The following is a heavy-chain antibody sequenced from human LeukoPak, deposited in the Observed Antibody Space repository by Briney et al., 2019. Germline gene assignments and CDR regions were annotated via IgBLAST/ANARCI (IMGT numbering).Heavy chain of an antibody. CDR3: ARGSAPSGINNWFDP. J-gene: IGHJ5*02. CDR1: GFTFSSYA. CDR2: ISYDGSNK. Sequence: PGGSLRLSCAASGFTFSSYAMHWVRQAPGKGLEGVAVISYDGSNKYYADSVKGRFTISRDNSKNTLYLQMNSLRAEDTAVYYCARGSAPSGINNWFDPWGQGTLVTVSS. V-gene: IGHV3-30-3*01. D-gene: IGHD1-26*01.